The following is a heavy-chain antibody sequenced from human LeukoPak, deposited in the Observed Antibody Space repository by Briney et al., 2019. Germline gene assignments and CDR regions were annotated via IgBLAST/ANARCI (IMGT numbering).Heavy chain of an antibody. CDR2: IYSCGST. V-gene: IGHV4-4*07. CDR1: GGSMSSYY. J-gene: IGHJ3*02. Sequence: SETLSLTCTVSGGSMSSYYWRWIRQPAEGGLEWIGRIYSCGSTNHSPSLEGRVTMSVDTSKNQFSLKLSSVTAADTAVYYCVRSDSSSSHTAFDIWGQGTMVTVSS. CDR3: VRSDSSSSHTAFDI. D-gene: IGHD6-13*01.